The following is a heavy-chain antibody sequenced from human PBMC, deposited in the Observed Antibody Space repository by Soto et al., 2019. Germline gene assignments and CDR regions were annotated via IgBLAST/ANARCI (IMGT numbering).Heavy chain of an antibody. CDR3: AKYYYGSGSIRAFDI. CDR1: GFTFSSYT. Sequence: GGSLTLSCAASGFTFSSYTMTWVRQAPGERLEWVSSIVGSGDNTYYADSVKGRFTISRDNSKTTLYLQMNSLRAEDTAVYYCAKYYYGSGSIRAFDIWGQGTMVTVSS. V-gene: IGHV3-23*01. D-gene: IGHD3-10*01. CDR2: IVGSGDNT. J-gene: IGHJ3*02.